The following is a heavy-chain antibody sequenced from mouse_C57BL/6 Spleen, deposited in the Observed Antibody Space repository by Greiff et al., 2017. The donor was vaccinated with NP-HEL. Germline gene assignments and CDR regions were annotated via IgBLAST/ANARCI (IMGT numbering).Heavy chain of an antibody. V-gene: IGHV7-3*01. CDR3: ARYIPPLYRGYAMDY. CDR2: IRNKANGYTT. D-gene: IGHD1-3*01. CDR1: GFTFTDYY. J-gene: IGHJ4*01. Sequence: EVKLMESGGGLVQPGGSLSLSCAASGFTFTDYYMSWVRQPPGKALEWLGFIRNKANGYTTEYSASVKGRFTISRDNSQSILYLQMNALRAEDSATYYCARYIPPLYRGYAMDYWGQGTSVTVSS.